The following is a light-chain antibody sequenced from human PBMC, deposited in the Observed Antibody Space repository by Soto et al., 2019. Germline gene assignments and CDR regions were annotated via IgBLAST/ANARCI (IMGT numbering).Light chain of an antibody. CDR1: QSVSSY. CDR2: DAS. CDR3: QQFGSSIPHT. Sequence: EIVLTQSPATLSLSPGERATLSCRASQSVSSYLAWYQQKPGQAPRLLIYDASNRATGIPARFSGSGSGTDFTLTISSLEPEDFGVYYCQQFGSSIPHTFGQGTMLEIK. V-gene: IGKV3-11*01. J-gene: IGKJ2*01.